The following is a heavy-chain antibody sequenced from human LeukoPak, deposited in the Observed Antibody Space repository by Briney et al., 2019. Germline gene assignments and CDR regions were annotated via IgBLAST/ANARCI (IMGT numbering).Heavy chain of an antibody. V-gene: IGHV3-23*01. CDR3: AKRSTAAGTDY. J-gene: IGHJ4*02. Sequence: GRSLRLSCAASGFTFSSYVMSWVRQAPGKGLECVSTITPSGGGTYYADSVKGRFTISRDNSKNTLYLQMNSLRAEDTAVYYCAKRSTAAGTDYWGQGSLVTVSS. CDR1: GFTFSSYV. D-gene: IGHD6-13*01. CDR2: ITPSGGGT.